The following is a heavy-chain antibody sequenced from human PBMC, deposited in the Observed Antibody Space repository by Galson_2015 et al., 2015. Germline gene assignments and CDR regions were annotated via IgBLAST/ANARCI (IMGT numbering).Heavy chain of an antibody. CDR1: RFVFSSYW. J-gene: IGHJ4*02. V-gene: IGHV3-7*01. CDR3: ATYVRAWYYFDY. D-gene: IGHD2-8*02. Sequence: SLRLSCAASRFVFSSYWMSWVRQAPGKGLEWVANIKQDGSEKYYVDSVKGRFTISRDNAKNSLYLQMNSLRVEDTAIYYCATYVRAWYYFDYWGRGTLVTVSS. CDR2: IKQDGSEK.